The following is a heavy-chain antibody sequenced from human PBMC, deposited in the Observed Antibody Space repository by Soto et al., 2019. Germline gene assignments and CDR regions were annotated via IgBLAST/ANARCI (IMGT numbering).Heavy chain of an antibody. D-gene: IGHD6-6*01. V-gene: IGHV1-46*01. CDR3: ARDAEYSSSQGSGMDV. CDR2: INPSGGST. Sequence: XPVKVACKASGYPSTSYYMHWVRQSPGQGLEWMGIINPSGGSTSYAQKFQGRVTMTRDTSTSTVYMELSSLRSEDTAVYYCARDAEYSSSQGSGMDVWGQGTTVTVSS. CDR1: GYPSTSYY. J-gene: IGHJ6*02.